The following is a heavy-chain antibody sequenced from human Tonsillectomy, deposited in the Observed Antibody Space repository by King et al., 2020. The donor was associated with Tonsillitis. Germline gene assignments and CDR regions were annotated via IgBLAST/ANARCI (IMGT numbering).Heavy chain of an antibody. CDR3: AASPRYNWNSDDAFDI. V-gene: IGHV1-58*02. CDR2: IVVGSGNT. Sequence: MQLVQSGPEVKKPGTSVKVSCKASGFTFTTSAMQWVRQTRGQRLEWIGWIVVGSGNTNYAQKFQERVAITRDMSSSTVFMELSSLRSEDTAVYYCAASPRYNWNSDDAFDIGGQGTMVTVSS. J-gene: IGHJ3*02. D-gene: IGHD1-7*01. CDR1: GFTFTTSA.